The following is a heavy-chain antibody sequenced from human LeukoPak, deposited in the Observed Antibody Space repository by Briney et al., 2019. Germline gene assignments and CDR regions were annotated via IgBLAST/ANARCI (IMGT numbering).Heavy chain of an antibody. CDR3: AISRQWLADDAFDI. Sequence: ASVKVSCKASGYTFTGYYMHWVRQAPGQGLEWMGRINPNSGGTNYAQKFQGRVTMTRDTSISTAYMELSRLGSDDTAVYCCAISRQWLADDAFDIWGQGTMVTVSS. V-gene: IGHV1-2*06. CDR1: GYTFTGYY. J-gene: IGHJ3*02. D-gene: IGHD6-19*01. CDR2: INPNSGGT.